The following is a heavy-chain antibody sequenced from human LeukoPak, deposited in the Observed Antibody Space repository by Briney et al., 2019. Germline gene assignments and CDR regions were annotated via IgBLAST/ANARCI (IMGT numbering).Heavy chain of an antibody. V-gene: IGHV3-21*01. Sequence: GGSLRLSCAASGFTFSNYAMTWVCQAPGMGLEWVSSISGGGGNTYYADSVKGRFTISRDNAKNSLYLQMNSLRAEDTAVYYCSCSGGSCPLDYWGQGTLVTVSS. CDR2: ISGGGGNT. D-gene: IGHD2-15*01. J-gene: IGHJ4*02. CDR1: GFTFSNYA. CDR3: SCSGGSCPLDY.